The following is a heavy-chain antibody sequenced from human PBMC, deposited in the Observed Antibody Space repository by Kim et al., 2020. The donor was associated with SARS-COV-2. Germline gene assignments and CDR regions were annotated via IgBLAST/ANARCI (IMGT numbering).Heavy chain of an antibody. CDR1: GFTFTSRA. Sequence: GGSLRLSCVASGFTFTSRAMSWFRQIPGKGLEWVASINNGGNPYYADSVKGRFTVSRDITKATLYLQMNSLRAEDTALYYCAKDHPSSGWPAFDSWGQGTLVTVSS. J-gene: IGHJ4*02. CDR2: INNGGNP. V-gene: IGHV3-23*01. D-gene: IGHD6-19*01. CDR3: AKDHPSSGWPAFDS.